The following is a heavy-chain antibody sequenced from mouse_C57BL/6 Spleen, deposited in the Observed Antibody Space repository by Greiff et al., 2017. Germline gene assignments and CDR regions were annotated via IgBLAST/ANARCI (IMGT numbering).Heavy chain of an antibody. Sequence: QVQLQESGPELVKPGASVKISCKASGYAFSSSWMNWVKQRPGKGLEWIGRIYPGGGGTNYNGKFKGKATLTADKSSSTAYMQLSSLTSEDSAVYFCARGTTVVAEGFAYWGQGTLVTVSA. CDR3: ARGTTVVAEGFAY. J-gene: IGHJ3*01. CDR2: IYPGGGGT. CDR1: GYAFSSSW. V-gene: IGHV1-82*01. D-gene: IGHD1-1*01.